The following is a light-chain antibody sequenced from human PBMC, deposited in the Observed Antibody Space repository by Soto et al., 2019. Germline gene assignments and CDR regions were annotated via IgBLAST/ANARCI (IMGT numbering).Light chain of an antibody. J-gene: IGKJ1*01. CDR2: GAS. CDR1: QSVSSN. V-gene: IGKV3-15*01. Sequence: EIVMTQSPATLSVSPGERATLSCSASQSVSSNLAWYQQKPGQAPRLLIYGASTRATGIPARFSGSGSGTEVTHTISSLQSEDFAVYYCQQYNNWPWTFGQGTKVEIK. CDR3: QQYNNWPWT.